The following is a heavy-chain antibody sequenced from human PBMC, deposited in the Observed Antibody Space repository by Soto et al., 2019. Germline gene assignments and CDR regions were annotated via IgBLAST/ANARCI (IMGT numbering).Heavy chain of an antibody. CDR3: AIGPTAWYGYDY. D-gene: IGHD6-13*01. V-gene: IGHV3-74*01. CDR2: INSDANTK. J-gene: IGHJ4*02. CDR1: GFTFRSSW. Sequence: EVQLVESGGGLVQPGGSLRLSCVASGFTFRSSWMHWVRQAPGKGLVWVPRINSDANTKNYAEYAKCRFTIARDNTENTLNLRMDSLTAEDTAVYYRAIGPTAWYGYDYWGQVTLLTVS.